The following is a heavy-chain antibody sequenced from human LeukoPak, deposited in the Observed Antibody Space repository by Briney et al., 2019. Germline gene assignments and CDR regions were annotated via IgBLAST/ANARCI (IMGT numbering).Heavy chain of an antibody. J-gene: IGHJ4*02. D-gene: IGHD6-13*01. V-gene: IGHV1-24*01. Sequence: ASVKVSCKASGYTFNNYYMYWVRQAPGKGLEWMGGFDPEDGETIYAQKFQGRVTMTEDTSTDTAYMELSSLRSEDTAVYYCATQRRSWSPIFDYWGQGTLVTVSS. CDR3: ATQRRSWSPIFDY. CDR1: GYTFNNYY. CDR2: FDPEDGET.